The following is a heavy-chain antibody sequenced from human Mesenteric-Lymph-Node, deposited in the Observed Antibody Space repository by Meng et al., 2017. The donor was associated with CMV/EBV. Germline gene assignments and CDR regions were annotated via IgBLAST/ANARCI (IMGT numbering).Heavy chain of an antibody. D-gene: IGHD3-9*01. Sequence: QVQLHQVGAVLLKRSETLSVTCAVYGGSFSGYYWNWIRQSPEKGLEWIGEINHSGSTTYNPSFTSRIIISVDTSTNQISLNMSSVTAADTAVYYCARGSSYDILTGYFDYWGQGALVTVSS. CDR2: INHSGST. J-gene: IGHJ4*02. CDR1: GGSFSGYY. CDR3: ARGSSYDILTGYFDY. V-gene: IGHV4-34*01.